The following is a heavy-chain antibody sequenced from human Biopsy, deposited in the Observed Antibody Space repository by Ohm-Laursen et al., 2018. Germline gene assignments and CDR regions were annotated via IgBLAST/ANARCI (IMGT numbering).Heavy chain of an antibody. Sequence: SETLSLTCTVSGDSFTGHYWSWIRQPPGKGLEWIGHISCTGYTSYNASPKSRVTISVDTSRNHFSLRLSSLTAADTAVYYCARGSNDFGGLYFPRWGQGTLLTVSS. D-gene: IGHD4-23*01. J-gene: IGHJ4*02. CDR3: ARGSNDFGGLYFPR. CDR2: ISCTGYT. V-gene: IGHV4-59*11. CDR1: GDSFTGHY.